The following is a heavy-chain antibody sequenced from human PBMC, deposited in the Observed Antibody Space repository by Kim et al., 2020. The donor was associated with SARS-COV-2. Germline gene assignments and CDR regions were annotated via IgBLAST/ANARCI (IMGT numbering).Heavy chain of an antibody. D-gene: IGHD3-22*01. CDR1: GGTFSSYA. Sequence: SVKVSCKASGGTFSSYAISWVRQAPGQGLEWMGGIIPIFGTVNYAQKFQGRVTITADESTSTAYMELSSLRSEDTAVYYCARSSGDYYYYYGMDVWGQGTTVTVSS. V-gene: IGHV1-69*13. CDR3: ARSSGDYYYYYGMDV. CDR2: IIPIFGTV. J-gene: IGHJ6*02.